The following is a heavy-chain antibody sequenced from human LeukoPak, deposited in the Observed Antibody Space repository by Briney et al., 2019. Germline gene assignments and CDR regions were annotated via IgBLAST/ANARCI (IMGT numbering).Heavy chain of an antibody. CDR2: IKNKEEGEKT. CDR1: GFSFTNVW. V-gene: IGHV3-15*07. D-gene: IGHD3-16*01. Sequence: GGSLRLSCAVSGFSFTNVWMNWVRQAPGKGLEWVGRIKNKEEGEKTDYAAPVKGRFTISRDDSKATLFLQMNSLKMEDTAIYYCTTGIDYGGGYWGQGTQVSVSS. CDR3: TTGIDYGGGY. J-gene: IGHJ4*02.